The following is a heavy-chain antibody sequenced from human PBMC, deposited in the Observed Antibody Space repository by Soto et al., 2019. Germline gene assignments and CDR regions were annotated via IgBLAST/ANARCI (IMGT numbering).Heavy chain of an antibody. CDR2: IYYSGST. V-gene: IGHV4-30-4*08. D-gene: IGHD2-21*01. CDR1: GGSISSGGYY. CDR3: ARADIVVVASPFDY. Sequence: SETLSLTCTVSGGSISSGGYYWSWIRQHPGKGLEWIGYIYYSGSTYYNPSLKSRVTISVDTSKNQFSLKLSSVTAADTAVYYCARADIVVVASPFDYWGQGTLVTVSS. J-gene: IGHJ4*02.